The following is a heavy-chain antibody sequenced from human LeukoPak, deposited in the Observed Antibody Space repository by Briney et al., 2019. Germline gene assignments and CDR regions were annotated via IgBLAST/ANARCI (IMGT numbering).Heavy chain of an antibody. CDR2: INPHSGGT. J-gene: IGHJ4*02. D-gene: IGHD5-18*01. CDR1: GYTFTGYY. Sequence: ATVKVSCKASGYTFTGYYMHWVRQAPGQGLEWMGWINPHSGGTNYEQKFQGRVTMTRDTSISTAYMELSRLRSDDTAVYYCARKKGYSYGFFDYWGQGTLVTVSS. CDR3: ARKKGYSYGFFDY. V-gene: IGHV1-2*02.